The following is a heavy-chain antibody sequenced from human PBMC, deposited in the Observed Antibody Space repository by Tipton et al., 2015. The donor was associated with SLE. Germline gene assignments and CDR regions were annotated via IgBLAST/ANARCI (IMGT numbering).Heavy chain of an antibody. D-gene: IGHD4-17*01. CDR1: GASITSGNNY. J-gene: IGHJ3*02. V-gene: IGHV4-61*01. CDR3: VREAAMSTYGPNAFDI. Sequence: TLSLTCTVSGASITSGNNYWSWIRQPPGKGLEWLGYVYYTGSANYNPSLKSRVTISIDTSKNQFSLSLTSVSAADTAVYYCVREAAMSTYGPNAFDIWGQGTLVTVSS. CDR2: VYYTGSA.